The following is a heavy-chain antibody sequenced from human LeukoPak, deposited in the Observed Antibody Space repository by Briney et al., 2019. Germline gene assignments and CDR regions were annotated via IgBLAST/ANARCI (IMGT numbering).Heavy chain of an antibody. CDR1: GFTFSSYT. J-gene: IGHJ3*01. CDR2: FSATDGSA. Sequence: GGSLRLSCAASGFTFSSYTMTWVRQATGKGLEWVSAFSATDGSAQYAESVEGRFTISRDNSKNTLFLQMNSLGAEDSAVYYCARAKIAAAGTGAFDVWVQGTLVTVSS. D-gene: IGHD6-13*01. V-gene: IGHV3-23*01. CDR3: ARAKIAAAGTGAFDV.